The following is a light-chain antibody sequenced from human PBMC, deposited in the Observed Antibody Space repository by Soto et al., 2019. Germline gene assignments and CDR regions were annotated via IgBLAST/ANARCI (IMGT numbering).Light chain of an antibody. CDR2: ENI. J-gene: IGLJ3*02. CDR1: SSNIGNNY. V-gene: IGLV1-51*02. Sequence: QSVLTQPPSVSAAPGQKVTISCSGSSSNIGNNYVAWYQQLPGTAPKYLIYENIKRPSGIPDRFSGSKSGTSATLSITGLQTGDEADYYCCTWDSSLSAWVFGGGTKLTVL. CDR3: CTWDSSLSAWV.